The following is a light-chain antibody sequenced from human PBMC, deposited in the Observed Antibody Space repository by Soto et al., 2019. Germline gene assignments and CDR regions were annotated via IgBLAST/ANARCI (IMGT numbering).Light chain of an antibody. V-gene: IGKV1-5*01. CDR3: QSLNRFPHS. Sequence: DIQMAQSPSTLSASVGDRVTITCRASQSISDWLAWYQQRPGKAPKLLIYDASTLHSGVPSSFSGSGSGTDFSLTISSLQPEDAATYYCQSLNRFPHSFGGGTKVDIK. CDR2: DAS. CDR1: QSISDW. J-gene: IGKJ4*01.